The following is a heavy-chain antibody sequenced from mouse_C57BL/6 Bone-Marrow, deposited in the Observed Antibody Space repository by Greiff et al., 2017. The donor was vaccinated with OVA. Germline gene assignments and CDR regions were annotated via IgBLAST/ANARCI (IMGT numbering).Heavy chain of an antibody. D-gene: IGHD1-1*01. CDR1: GFSFNTYA. J-gene: IGHJ4*01. V-gene: IGHV10-1*01. Sequence: EVMLVESGGGLVQPKGSLKLSCAASGFSFNTYAMNWVRQAPGKGLEWVARIRSKSNNYATYYADSVKDRFTISRDDSESMLYLQMNNLKTEDTAMYYGVRSGGYGSSPYYAMDYWGQGTSVTVSS. CDR3: VRSGGYGSSPYYAMDY. CDR2: IRSKSNNYAT.